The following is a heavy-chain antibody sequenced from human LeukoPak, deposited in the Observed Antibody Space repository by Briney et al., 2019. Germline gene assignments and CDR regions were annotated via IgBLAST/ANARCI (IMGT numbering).Heavy chain of an antibody. CDR3: ARLFGRDFWSGYYPYYFDY. D-gene: IGHD3-3*01. Sequence: GESLKISFKGSGYSFTSYWIGWVRQMPGKGLEWMGIIYPGDSDTRYSPSFQGQVTISADKSISTAYLQWSSLKASDTAMYYCARLFGRDFWSGYYPYYFDYWGQGTLVTVSS. V-gene: IGHV5-51*01. J-gene: IGHJ4*02. CDR1: GYSFTSYW. CDR2: IYPGDSDT.